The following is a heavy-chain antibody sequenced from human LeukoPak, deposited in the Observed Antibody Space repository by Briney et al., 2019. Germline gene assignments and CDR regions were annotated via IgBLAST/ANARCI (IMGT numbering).Heavy chain of an antibody. J-gene: IGHJ4*02. V-gene: IGHV3-33*01. CDR3: ARDPTMASGWYFDY. D-gene: IGHD3-10*01. CDR1: GFTFSSYG. CDR2: IWYDGSNK. Sequence: PGGSLRLSCAASGFTFSSYGMHWVRQAPGKGLEGVAVIWYDGSNKYYADSVKGRFTISRDNSKNTLYLQMNSLRAEDTAVYYCARDPTMASGWYFDYWGQGTLVTVSS.